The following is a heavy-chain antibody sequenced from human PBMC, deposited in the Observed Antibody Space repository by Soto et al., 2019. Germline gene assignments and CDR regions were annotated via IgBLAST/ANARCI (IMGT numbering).Heavy chain of an antibody. D-gene: IGHD5-12*01. V-gene: IGHV1-69*01. CDR3: ARLGLAEMATFPGAFDI. CDR2: IIPIFGTA. J-gene: IGHJ3*02. Sequence: QVQLVQSGAEVKKPGSSVKVSCKASGGTFSSYAISWVRQAPGQGLEWMGGIIPIFGTANYAQKFQGRVTITADESTSTAYMELSSLRSEDTAVYYCARLGLAEMATFPGAFDIWGQGTMVTVSS. CDR1: GGTFSSYA.